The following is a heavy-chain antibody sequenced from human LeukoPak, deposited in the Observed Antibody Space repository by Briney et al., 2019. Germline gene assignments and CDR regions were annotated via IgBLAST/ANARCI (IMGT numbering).Heavy chain of an antibody. V-gene: IGHV4-30-4*08. Sequence: SETLSLTCTVSGGSISSSEYYWSWIRQPPGKGLEWIGYIYHSGSTYYNPSLKSRVTISVDRSKNQFSLKLSSVTAADTAVYYCATTRPSIAAAGFNIWGQGTMVTVSS. CDR1: GGSISSSEYY. CDR3: ATTRPSIAAAGFNI. CDR2: IYHSGST. J-gene: IGHJ3*02. D-gene: IGHD6-13*01.